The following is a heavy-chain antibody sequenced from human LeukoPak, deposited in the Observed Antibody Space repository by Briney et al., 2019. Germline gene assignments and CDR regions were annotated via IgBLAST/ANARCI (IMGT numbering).Heavy chain of an antibody. CDR2: IRYDGTNK. CDR3: ARSFTAMVSY. Sequence: QPGGSLRLSCAASGFTFRSYGMHWVRQAPGKGLEWVTFIRYDGTNKYYADSVKGRFTISRDNSKNTLYLQMNSLRAEDTAVYYCARSFTAMVSYWGQGTLVTVSS. D-gene: IGHD5-18*01. V-gene: IGHV3-30*02. CDR1: GFTFRSYG. J-gene: IGHJ4*02.